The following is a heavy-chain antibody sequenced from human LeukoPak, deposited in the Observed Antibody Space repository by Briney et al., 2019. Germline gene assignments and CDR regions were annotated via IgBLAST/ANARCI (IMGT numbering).Heavy chain of an antibody. CDR2: IKSDGSST. V-gene: IGHV3-74*01. Sequence: GGSLRLSCAASGFTFSSFWMHWARQAPGKGLVWVSRIKSDGSSTSYADSVKGRFTISRDNAKNTLYLQMNSLRVEDTAVYYCARENWGDWGQGTLVTVSS. CDR1: GFTFSSFW. J-gene: IGHJ4*02. CDR3: ARENWGD. D-gene: IGHD7-27*01.